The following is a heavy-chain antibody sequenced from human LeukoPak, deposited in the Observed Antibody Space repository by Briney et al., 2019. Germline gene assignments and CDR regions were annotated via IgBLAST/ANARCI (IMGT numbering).Heavy chain of an antibody. D-gene: IGHD6-13*01. CDR2: IYYSGTT. V-gene: IGHV4-59*12. Sequence: SETLSLTCTVSGASISSDYWTWIRQPPGMGLEWIGYIYYSGTTNYNPSLKSRVTISVDTSKNQFSLKLSSVTAADTAVYYCARESVSYSSSWYFDYWGQGTLVTVSS. CDR1: GASISSDY. CDR3: ARESVSYSSSWYFDY. J-gene: IGHJ4*02.